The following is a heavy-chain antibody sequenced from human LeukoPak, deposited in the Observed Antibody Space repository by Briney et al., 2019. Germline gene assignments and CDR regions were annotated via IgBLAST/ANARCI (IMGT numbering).Heavy chain of an antibody. CDR3: LRGDRRDY. J-gene: IGHJ4*02. V-gene: IGHV3-21*06. CDR2: IDSSGGYM. CDR1: GFTFNTNS. Sequence: PGGSLRFSCEAPGFTFNTNSMNWARQAPGKGLEWVSSIDSSGGYMFYADSVKGRFIISRDNAKDSLYLQMNSLRVEDTAVYYCLRGDRRDYWGQGTLVTVSS.